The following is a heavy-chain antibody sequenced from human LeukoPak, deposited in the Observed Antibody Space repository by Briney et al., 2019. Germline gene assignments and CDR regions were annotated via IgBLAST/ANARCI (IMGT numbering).Heavy chain of an antibody. J-gene: IGHJ3*02. CDR1: GGSISSGDYY. Sequence: SETLSLTCTVSGGSISSGDYYWSWIRQPPGKGLEWIGYIYYSGSTYYNPSLKSRVTISVDTSKNQFPLKLSSVTAADTAVYYCARVGTALEAFDIWGQRTMVTVSS. CDR3: ARVGTALEAFDI. CDR2: IYYSGST. D-gene: IGHD1-1*01. V-gene: IGHV4-30-4*01.